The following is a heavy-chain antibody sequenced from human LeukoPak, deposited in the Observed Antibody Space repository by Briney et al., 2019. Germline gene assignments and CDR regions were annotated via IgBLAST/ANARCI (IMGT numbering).Heavy chain of an antibody. Sequence: PSETLSLTCTVSGGSISSSSYYWGWLRQPPGKGLEWIGSIYYSGSTYYNPSLKSRVAISVDTSKNQFSLKLSSVTAADTAVYYCARVDSSGYHSDYWGQGTLVTVSS. V-gene: IGHV4-39*07. D-gene: IGHD3-22*01. CDR3: ARVDSSGYHSDY. CDR1: GGSISSSSYY. J-gene: IGHJ4*02. CDR2: IYYSGST.